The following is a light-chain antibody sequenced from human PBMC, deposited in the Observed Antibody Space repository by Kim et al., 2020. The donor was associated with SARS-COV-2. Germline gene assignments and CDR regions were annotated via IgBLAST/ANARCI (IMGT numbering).Light chain of an antibody. Sequence: PGERVTLSCRASQSVSNNLAWYQQKPGQAPRLLIYDASTRATGIPVRFSGSGSGTEFTLTINSLQSEDLAVYYCQQYNDWPPFTFGPVTKVDIK. CDR3: QQYNDWPPFT. CDR1: QSVSNN. CDR2: DAS. V-gene: IGKV3-15*01. J-gene: IGKJ3*01.